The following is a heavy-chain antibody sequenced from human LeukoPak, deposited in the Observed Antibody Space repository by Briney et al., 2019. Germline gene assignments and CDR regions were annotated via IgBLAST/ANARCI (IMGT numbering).Heavy chain of an antibody. CDR3: AKDSLIAVAGSWFDP. J-gene: IGHJ5*02. CDR1: GGSITSYY. Sequence: PSETLSLTCTVSGGSITSYYWSWIRQPPGKGLEWIGYIYYSGSTNYNPSLQSRVTISVDTSKNQFSLRLSSVTAADTAVYYCAKDSLIAVAGSWFDPWGQGTLVTVSS. V-gene: IGHV4-59*12. CDR2: IYYSGST. D-gene: IGHD6-19*01.